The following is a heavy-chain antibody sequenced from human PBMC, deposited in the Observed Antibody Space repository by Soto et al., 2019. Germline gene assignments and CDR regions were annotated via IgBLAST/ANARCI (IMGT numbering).Heavy chain of an antibody. CDR1: GFTFSNAW. D-gene: IGHD2-2*01. CDR3: TSTQLSTSQKGGGYYMDV. Sequence: GGSLRLSCAASGFTFSNAWMSWVRQAPGKGLEWVGRIKSKTDGGTTDYAAPVKGRFTISRDDSKNTLYLQMNSLKTEDTAVYYCTSTQLSTSQKGGGYYMDVWGKGTTVTVSS. J-gene: IGHJ6*03. CDR2: IKSKTDGGTT. V-gene: IGHV3-15*01.